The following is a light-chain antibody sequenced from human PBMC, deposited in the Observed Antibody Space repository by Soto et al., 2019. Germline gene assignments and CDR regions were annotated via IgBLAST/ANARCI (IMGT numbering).Light chain of an antibody. Sequence: QAVVTQPPSASGTPGQRVTISCSGSSSNIGRNAVSWYQQLPGTAPKLLIYSNDQRPSGVPDRFSGAKSGTSDSLAISGLQSEDEADYYCAAWDDSLSGRVVFGGGTKLTVL. J-gene: IGLJ2*01. V-gene: IGLV1-44*01. CDR1: SSNIGRNA. CDR3: AAWDDSLSGRVV. CDR2: SND.